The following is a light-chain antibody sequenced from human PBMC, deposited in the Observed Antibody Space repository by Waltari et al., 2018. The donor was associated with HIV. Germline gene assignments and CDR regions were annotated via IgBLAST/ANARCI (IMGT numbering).Light chain of an antibody. CDR3: QQYFTAPLT. CDR2: WAS. V-gene: IGKV4-1*01. CDR1: QSVFYTFNNKNY. J-gene: IGKJ4*01. Sequence: DIVMTQSPESLAVSLGGRATINCKSSQSVFYTFNNKNYLAWYQHKSGQPPKLLIYWASNRESGVSDRFSGSGSGADFTLTINSLQAEDVAVYYCQQYFTAPLTFGGGTKVEIK.